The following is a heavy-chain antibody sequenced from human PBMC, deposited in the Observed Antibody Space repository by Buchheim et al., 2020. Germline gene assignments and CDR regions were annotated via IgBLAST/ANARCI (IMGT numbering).Heavy chain of an antibody. CDR1: GYTLTSYY. V-gene: IGHV1-46*01. CDR3: ARNIGGDTMWDY. D-gene: IGHD3-10*01. J-gene: IGHJ4*02. CDR2: INPSGGST. Sequence: QVQLVQSGAEVKKPGASVKVSCKASGYTLTSYYMHWVRQAPGQGLEWMGIINPSGGSTSYAQKFQGRVTMTRDTSTSTVYKEMISMRCEDTAVEYWARNIGGDTMWDYWGQGTL.